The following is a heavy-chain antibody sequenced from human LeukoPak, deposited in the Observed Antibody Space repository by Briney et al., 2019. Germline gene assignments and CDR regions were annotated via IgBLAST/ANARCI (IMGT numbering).Heavy chain of an antibody. CDR2: IYYSGST. J-gene: IGHJ4*02. CDR3: ARSEGRSAPCGY. CDR1: GGSISSYY. Sequence: TTSETLSLTCTVSGGSISSYYWSWIRQPPGKGLEWIGYIYYSGSTNYNPSLKSRVTISVDTSKNQFSLKLSSVTAADTAVYYCARSEGRSAPCGYWGQGTPVTVSS. V-gene: IGHV4-59*01.